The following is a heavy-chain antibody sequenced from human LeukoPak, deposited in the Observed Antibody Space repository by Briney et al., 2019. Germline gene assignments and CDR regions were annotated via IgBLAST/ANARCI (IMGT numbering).Heavy chain of an antibody. CDR2: INPNSGGT. Sequence: GASVKVSCKASGYTFTGYYMHWVRQAPGQGLEWMGWINPNSGGTNYAQKFQGRVTMTRDTSISTAYMELSRLRSDDTAVYYCARDFYGITIFGDVGYWGQGTLVTVSS. CDR3: ARDFYGITIFGDVGY. V-gene: IGHV1-2*02. D-gene: IGHD3-3*01. CDR1: GYTFTGYY. J-gene: IGHJ4*02.